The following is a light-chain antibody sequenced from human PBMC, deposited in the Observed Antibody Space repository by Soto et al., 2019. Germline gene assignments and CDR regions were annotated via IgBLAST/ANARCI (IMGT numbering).Light chain of an antibody. J-gene: IGKJ3*01. Sequence: IQLTQSPSSLSASVGDRVTITCRASQGISSYLAWYQQKPGKAPKLLIYAASTLQSGVPSRFSGSRSGTDFTPTISSLQPEDFATYYCQQLNSFPVTFGPGTKVD. V-gene: IGKV1-9*01. CDR3: QQLNSFPVT. CDR1: QGISSY. CDR2: AAS.